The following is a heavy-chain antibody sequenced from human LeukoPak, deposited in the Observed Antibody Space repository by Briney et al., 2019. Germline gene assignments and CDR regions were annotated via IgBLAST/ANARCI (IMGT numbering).Heavy chain of an antibody. Sequence: GGSLRLSCVASGFTVSSYYVSWVRQAPGKGLEWLSYISGNGGVIQYADSVKGRFTISRDNAKNLLYLQMDSLRVEDTAIYYCARDPRTVRIWGQGTLVTVSS. CDR1: GFTVSSYY. V-gene: IGHV3-11*04. J-gene: IGHJ4*02. CDR3: ARDPRTVRI. D-gene: IGHD1-1*01. CDR2: ISGNGGVI.